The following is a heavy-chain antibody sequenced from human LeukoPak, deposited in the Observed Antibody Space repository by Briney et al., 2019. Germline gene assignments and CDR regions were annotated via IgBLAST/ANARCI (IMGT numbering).Heavy chain of an antibody. V-gene: IGHV1-2*02. Sequence: ASVKVSCKASGFTFTDYHIHWVRQARGQGLEWMGWIDPKRGGSHSSQTFQDRVTMTRDTSINTAYLELSRLKFDDTAVYYCARGFPDGVLQRPLGYWGQGTQVTVSS. CDR3: ARGFPDGVLQRPLGY. D-gene: IGHD3-16*01. CDR2: IDPKRGGS. J-gene: IGHJ1*01. CDR1: GFTFTDYH.